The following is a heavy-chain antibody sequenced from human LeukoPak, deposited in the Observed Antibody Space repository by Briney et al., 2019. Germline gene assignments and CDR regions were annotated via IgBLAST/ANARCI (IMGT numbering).Heavy chain of an antibody. J-gene: IGHJ5*02. CDR3: ARGNYYDSSGADH. D-gene: IGHD3-22*01. Sequence: GGSLRLSCAASGFTFSSYSMNWVRQAPGKGLEWVSYISSSSSTIYYADSVKGRFTISRDNAKNSLYLQKNSLRAEDTAVYYCARGNYYDSSGADHWGQGTLVTVPS. CDR1: GFTFSSYS. CDR2: ISSSSSTI. V-gene: IGHV3-48*04.